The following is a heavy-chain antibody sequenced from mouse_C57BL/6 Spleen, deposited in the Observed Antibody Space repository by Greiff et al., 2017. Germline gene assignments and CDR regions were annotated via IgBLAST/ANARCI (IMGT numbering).Heavy chain of an antibody. CDR3: ARRTTVGYFDY. V-gene: IGHV5-4*01. CDR2: ISDGGSYT. Sequence: EVQVVESGGGLVKPGGSLKLSCAASGFTFSSYAMSWVRQTPEKRLEWVATISDGGSYTYYPDNVKGRFTISRDNAKNNLYLQMSHLKSEDTAMYYCARRTTVGYFDYWGQGTTLTVSS. D-gene: IGHD1-1*01. CDR1: GFTFSSYA. J-gene: IGHJ2*01.